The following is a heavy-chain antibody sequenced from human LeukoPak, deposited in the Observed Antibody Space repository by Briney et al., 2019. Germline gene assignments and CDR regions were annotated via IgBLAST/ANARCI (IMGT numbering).Heavy chain of an antibody. V-gene: IGHV3-23*01. CDR1: GFTFSSYA. CDR3: AKSLSSTGCRKFAY. CDR2: VSGSGGST. D-gene: IGHD2-2*01. J-gene: IGHJ4*02. Sequence: PGGSLRLSCAASGFTFSSYAMSWVRQAPGKGLEWVSAVSGSGGSTYYADSVKGRFTISRDNSKNTLYLQMNSLRAEDTALYYCAKSLSSTGCRKFAYWGQGTLVTVSS.